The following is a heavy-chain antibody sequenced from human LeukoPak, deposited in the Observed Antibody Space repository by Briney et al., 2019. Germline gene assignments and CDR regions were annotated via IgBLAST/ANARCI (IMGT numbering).Heavy chain of an antibody. D-gene: IGHD1-26*01. V-gene: IGHV1-8*02. J-gene: IGHJ4*02. CDR2: MNPKSGNT. Sequence: GASVKVSCKASGYTFTSYYMHWVRQAPGQGLEWMGWMNPKSGNTGSAQRFQGRVTMTRDTSISTAYMELISLRSEDTAVYYCARVWGAIDYWGQGTLVTVSS. CDR1: GYTFTSYY. CDR3: ARVWGAIDY.